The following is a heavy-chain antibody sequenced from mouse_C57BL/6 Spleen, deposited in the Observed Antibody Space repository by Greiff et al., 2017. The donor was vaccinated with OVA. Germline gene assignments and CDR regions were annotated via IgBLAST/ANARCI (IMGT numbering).Heavy chain of an antibody. CDR1: GYTFTSYW. V-gene: IGHV1-53*01. CDR2: INPGNGGT. D-gene: IGHD2-12*01. CDR3: AREGEYSAWFAY. Sequence: QVQLQQPGTELVKPGASVKLSCKASGYTFTSYWMHWVKQRPGQGLEWIGTINPGNGGTNYHETFKSKSTLTVDKSSSTAYMQLSSRTSEDSAVDYCAREGEYSAWFAYWGQGTLVTVSA. J-gene: IGHJ3*01.